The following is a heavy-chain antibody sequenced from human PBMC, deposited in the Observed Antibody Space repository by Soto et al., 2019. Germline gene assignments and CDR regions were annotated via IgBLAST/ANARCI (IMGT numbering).Heavy chain of an antibody. D-gene: IGHD6-25*01. J-gene: IGHJ5*02. Sequence: EVQLVESGGGLVQPGGSLRLSCATSGFTFGDYWMSWVRQAPGKRLEWVANTKQDESEKYYVGSVRGRFTISRDNAKNSLYLQMNSLGAEDTVVYFCVREGDSGFFSWGQGTLVTVSS. CDR2: TKQDESEK. V-gene: IGHV3-7*01. CDR1: GFTFGDYW. CDR3: VREGDSGFFS.